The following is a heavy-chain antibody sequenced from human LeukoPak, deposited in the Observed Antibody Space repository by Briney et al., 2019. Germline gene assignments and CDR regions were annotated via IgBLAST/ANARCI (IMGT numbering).Heavy chain of an antibody. D-gene: IGHD6-6*01. CDR1: GGSFSGYY. Sequence: MPSETLSLTCAVYGGSFSGYYWSWIRQPPGKGLEWIGEINHSGSTNYNPSLKSRISISLDTSKNQFSLKLSSVTAADTAVYYCARSSSSPRLDYWGQGTLVTVSS. CDR3: ARSSSSPRLDY. CDR2: INHSGST. J-gene: IGHJ4*02. V-gene: IGHV4-34*09.